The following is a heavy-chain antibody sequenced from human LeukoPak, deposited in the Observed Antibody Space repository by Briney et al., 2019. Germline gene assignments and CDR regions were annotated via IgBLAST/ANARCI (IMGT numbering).Heavy chain of an antibody. D-gene: IGHD2-15*01. Sequence: SETLSLTCSVSGVSTSGYYWSWLRQAPGKGLEWIGFLHHTASATYNPSLESRVTTSMDTSKNQFSLKLNTVTAADTAVYYCARHYDGGPKLGIDYWGQGTLVTVSS. CDR2: LHHTASA. V-gene: IGHV4-59*08. J-gene: IGHJ4*02. CDR3: ARHYDGGPKLGIDY. CDR1: GVSTSGYY.